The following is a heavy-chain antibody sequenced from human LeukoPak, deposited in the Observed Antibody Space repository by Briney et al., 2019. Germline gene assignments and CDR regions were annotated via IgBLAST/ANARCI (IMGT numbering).Heavy chain of an antibody. V-gene: IGHV1-8*01. CDR2: MNPNSGNT. CDR1: GYTFTSYD. D-gene: IGHD2-8*01. Sequence: ASVKVSCKASGYTFTSYDINWVRQATGQGLEWMGWMNPNSGNTGYAQKFQGRVTITRNTSISTAYMELSSLRSEDTAVYYCLLGYCTNGVCYNVLGGDYWGQGTLVTVSS. CDR3: LLGYCTNGVCYNVLGGDY. J-gene: IGHJ4*02.